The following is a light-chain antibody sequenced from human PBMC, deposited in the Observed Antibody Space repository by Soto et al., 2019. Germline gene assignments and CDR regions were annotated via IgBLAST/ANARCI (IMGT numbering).Light chain of an antibody. CDR2: GAS. J-gene: IGKJ2*01. CDR3: HQYDNAPQT. V-gene: IGKV3-20*01. Sequence: EIVLMQSPGTLSLSPGERATLSCRPSQTLRRTYIAWYQQKPGQAPRVLIYGASKRATGIPDRFSGSGSGTDFSLTISRLEPEDFAVYYCHQYDNAPQTYGQGTKVEIK. CDR1: QTLRRTY.